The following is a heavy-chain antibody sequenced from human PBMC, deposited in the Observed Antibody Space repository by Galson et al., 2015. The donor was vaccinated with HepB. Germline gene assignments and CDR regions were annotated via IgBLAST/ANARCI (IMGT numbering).Heavy chain of an antibody. J-gene: IGHJ4*02. V-gene: IGHV3-23*01. CDR3: AKAVVGLDSSYFDC. CDR1: GFTFSSYA. Sequence: SLRLSCAASGFTFSSYAVSWVRQAPGKGLEWVSLFSGSGDSTYYADSVKGRFTISRDNSKNTLYLQMNNLRAEDTAVYYCAKAVVGLDSSYFDCWGQGTLVTVSS. D-gene: IGHD4-23*01. CDR2: FSGSGDST.